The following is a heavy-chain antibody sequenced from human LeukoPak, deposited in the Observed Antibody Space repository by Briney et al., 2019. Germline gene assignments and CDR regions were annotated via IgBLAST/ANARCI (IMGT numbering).Heavy chain of an antibody. CDR3: ARDSSPITGTLWLDP. V-gene: IGHV3-66*02. CDR2: IYSGGST. D-gene: IGHD1/OR15-1a*01. J-gene: IGHJ5*02. CDR1: GFTVSSNY. Sequence: PGGSLRLSCAASGFTVSSNYMSWVRQAPGKGLEWVSVIYSGGSTYYADSVKGRFTISRDNSKNTLYLQMNSLRAEDTAVYYCARDSSPITGTLWLDPWGQGTLVTVSS.